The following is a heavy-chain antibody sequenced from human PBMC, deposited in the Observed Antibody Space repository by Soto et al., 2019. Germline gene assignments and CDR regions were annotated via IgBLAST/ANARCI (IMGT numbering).Heavy chain of an antibody. V-gene: IGHV4-39*01. CDR1: AGSVTSSSHF. J-gene: IGHJ5*02. CDR2: IYFTGNT. D-gene: IGHD6-25*01. CDR3: AGQTFTIAAASYGRSNWFDP. Sequence: SETLSLTCTASAGSVTSSSHFWGWFLQPPGKALEWVGTIYFTGNTYYTPSLKSRLTMSIDTSKNEFSLRLNSVTAADTAVYYCAGQTFTIAAASYGRSNWFDPWGPGTLVTVSS.